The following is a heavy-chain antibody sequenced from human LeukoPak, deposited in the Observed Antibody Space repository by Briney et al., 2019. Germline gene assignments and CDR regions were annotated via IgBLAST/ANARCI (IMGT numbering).Heavy chain of an antibody. CDR1: GFTFSSYA. CDR3: ARALQPGIAAAGPDC. J-gene: IGHJ4*02. CDR2: ISGSGGST. V-gene: IGHV3-23*01. D-gene: IGHD6-13*01. Sequence: GGSLRLSCAASGFTFSSYAMTWVRQAPGKGLEWVSAISGSGGSTYYADSVKGRFTISRDNAKNSLYLQMNSLRAEDTAVYYCARALQPGIAAAGPDCWGQGTLVTVSS.